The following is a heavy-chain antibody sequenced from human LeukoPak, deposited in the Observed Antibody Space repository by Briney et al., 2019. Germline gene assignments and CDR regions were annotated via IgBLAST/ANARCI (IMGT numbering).Heavy chain of an antibody. D-gene: IGHD3-10*01. CDR2: ISSSGSTI. Sequence: PGGSLRLSCAASGFTFSSYEMNWVRQAPGKGLEWISYISSSGSTIYYADSVKGRFSISRDNAKNSLYLQMNSLRAEDTAAYYCALWFGDPDYWGQGTLVTVSS. J-gene: IGHJ4*02. CDR3: ALWFGDPDY. V-gene: IGHV3-48*03. CDR1: GFTFSSYE.